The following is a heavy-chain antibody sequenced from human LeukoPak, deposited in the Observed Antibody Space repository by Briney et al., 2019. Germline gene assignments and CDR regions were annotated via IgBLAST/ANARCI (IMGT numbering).Heavy chain of an antibody. CDR3: ARDYGPLYGSGSYDYYGMDV. Sequence: GGSLRLSCAASGFTFKSYGMHWVRQAPGKGLEWVAIIWYDGSNKYYADFVKGRFTTSRDNSKNTLYLQMNSLRAEDTAVYYCARDYGPLYGSGSYDYYGMDVWGQGTTVTVSS. V-gene: IGHV3-33*08. D-gene: IGHD3-10*01. CDR1: GFTFKSYG. CDR2: IWYDGSNK. J-gene: IGHJ6*02.